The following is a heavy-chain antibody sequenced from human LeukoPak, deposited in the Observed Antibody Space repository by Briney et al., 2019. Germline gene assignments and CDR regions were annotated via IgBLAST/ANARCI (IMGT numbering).Heavy chain of an antibody. V-gene: IGHV4-61*02. J-gene: IGHJ4*02. CDR3: ARDDTDYVWGSYRSRALDY. D-gene: IGHD3-16*02. Sequence: SETLSLTCTVSGGSISSGSYYWSWIRQPAGKGLEWIGRIYTSGSTNYNPSLKSRVTISVDTSKNQFSLKLSSVTAADTAVYYCARDDTDYVWGSYRSRALDYWGQGTLVTVSS. CDR2: IYTSGST. CDR1: GGSISSGSYY.